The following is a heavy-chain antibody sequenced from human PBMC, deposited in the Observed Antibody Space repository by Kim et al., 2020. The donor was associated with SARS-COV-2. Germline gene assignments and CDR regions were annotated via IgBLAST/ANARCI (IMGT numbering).Heavy chain of an antibody. Sequence: RTTYADSGKGRLTVSRDNAKNTLYLQMSVLRAEDTAMYYCASRIYTSFDSWGQGTLVTVSS. CDR3: ASRIYTSFDS. CDR2: RT. V-gene: IGHV3-74*01. J-gene: IGHJ4*02.